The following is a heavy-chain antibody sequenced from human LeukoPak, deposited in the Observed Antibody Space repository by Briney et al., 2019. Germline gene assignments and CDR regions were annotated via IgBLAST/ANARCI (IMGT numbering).Heavy chain of an antibody. J-gene: IGHJ4*02. CDR1: GFTFSSYG. V-gene: IGHV3-30*18. CDR2: ISYVGSNK. Sequence: PGGSLRLSCAASGFTFSSYGMHWVRQAPGKGLEWVAVISYVGSNKYYADSVKGRFTISRDNSKNTLYLQMNSLRAEDTAVYYCAKDPSDIVVVPAAIDYWGQGTLVTVSS. CDR3: AKDPSDIVVVPAAIDY. D-gene: IGHD2-2*01.